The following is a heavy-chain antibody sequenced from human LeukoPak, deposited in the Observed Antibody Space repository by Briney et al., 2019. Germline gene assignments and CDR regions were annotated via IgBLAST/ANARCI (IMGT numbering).Heavy chain of an antibody. V-gene: IGHV1-8*01. CDR3: VRGVVVVAAGLRSLKIWFDT. Sequence: ASVKVSCKASGYTFSNYDINWVRQATGQGLEWMGWMNPNSGNTGYAQKFQGRVTMTRNTSISTAYMELSSLTSEDTAVYYCVRGVVVVAAGLRSLKIWFDTWGRGTLVTVSP. CDR1: GYTFSNYD. J-gene: IGHJ5*02. CDR2: MNPNSGNT. D-gene: IGHD2-15*01.